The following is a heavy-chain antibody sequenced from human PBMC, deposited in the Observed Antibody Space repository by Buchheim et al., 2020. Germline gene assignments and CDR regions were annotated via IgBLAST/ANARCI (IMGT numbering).Heavy chain of an antibody. CDR2: ISWDGGST. Sequence: EVQLVESGGVVVQPGGSLRLSCAASGFTFDDYAMHWVRQAPGKGLEWVSLISWDGGSTYYADSVKGRFTVSRDNRNNSLYLQMHSLRAEDAAFYYCAKDRGARRGYFDSWGQGTL. CDR3: AKDRGARRGYFDS. J-gene: IGHJ4*02. CDR1: GFTFDDYA. V-gene: IGHV3-43D*03. D-gene: IGHD1-26*01.